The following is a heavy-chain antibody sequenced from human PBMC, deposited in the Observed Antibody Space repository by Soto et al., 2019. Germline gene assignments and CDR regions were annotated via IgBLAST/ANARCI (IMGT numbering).Heavy chain of an antibody. CDR3: ARRGSGINAFDI. CDR1: GFTVSSNY. Sequence: GGSLRLSCAASGFTVSSNYMSWVRQAPGKGLEWVSVIYSGGSTYYADSVKGRFTISRDNSQNTLYLQMNSLRADDTAVYFCARRGSGINAFDIWGQGTMVTVSS. J-gene: IGHJ3*02. D-gene: IGHD3-10*01. CDR2: IYSGGST. V-gene: IGHV3-53*01.